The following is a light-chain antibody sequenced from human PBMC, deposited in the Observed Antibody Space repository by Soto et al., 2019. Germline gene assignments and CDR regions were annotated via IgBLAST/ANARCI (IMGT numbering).Light chain of an antibody. CDR3: QHYNSYSEA. CDR1: QSSGGW. CDR2: KGS. Sequence: DLQMTQSPSPLSASVGDRVTITCLSSQSSGGWLSWYQQKPGKAPKVLISKGSSLESGFPARFSGSGSGREFTLTISSLQPDDFATYFCQHYNSYSEAFGQGTKVDIK. V-gene: IGKV1-5*03. J-gene: IGKJ1*01.